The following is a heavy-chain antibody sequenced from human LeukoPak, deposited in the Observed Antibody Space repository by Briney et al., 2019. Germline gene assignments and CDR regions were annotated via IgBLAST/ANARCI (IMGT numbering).Heavy chain of an antibody. CDR2: IYTSGST. V-gene: IGHV4-4*09. Sequence: SETLSLTCTVSGGSISSYYWSWIRQPPGKGLEWIGYIYTSGSTNYNPSLKSRVTISVDTSKNQFSLKLSSVTAADTAVYYCARRVAAAGTGYYYYMDVWGEGTTVTVSS. D-gene: IGHD6-13*01. CDR3: ARRVAAAGTGYYYYMDV. CDR1: GGSISSYY. J-gene: IGHJ6*03.